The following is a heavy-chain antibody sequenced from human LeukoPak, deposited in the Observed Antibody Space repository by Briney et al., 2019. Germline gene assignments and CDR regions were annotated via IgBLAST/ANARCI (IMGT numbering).Heavy chain of an antibody. CDR2: ISGSGGRT. CDR3: AKGYDFWSGHYDY. Sequence: GGSLRLSCAASGFTFSSYAMSWVRQAPGKGLEWVSAISGSGGRTYYADSVKGRFTISRDNSKNTLYLQMNSLRAEDTAVYYCAKGYDFWSGHYDYWGQGTLVTVSS. D-gene: IGHD3-3*01. J-gene: IGHJ4*02. CDR1: GFTFSSYA. V-gene: IGHV3-23*01.